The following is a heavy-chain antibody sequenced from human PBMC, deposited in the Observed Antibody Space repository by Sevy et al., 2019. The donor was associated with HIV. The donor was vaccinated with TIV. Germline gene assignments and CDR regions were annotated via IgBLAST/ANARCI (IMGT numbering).Heavy chain of an antibody. V-gene: IGHV3-33*01. D-gene: IGHD3-3*01. J-gene: IGHJ4*02. CDR2: IWYDGSNK. Sequence: GGSLRLSCAASGFTFSSYGMHWVRQAPGKGLEWVAVIWYDGSNKYYADSVKGRFTISRDNSKNTLYLQMNSLRAEDMAVYYCARDTNDFWSGYYNYWGQGTLVTVSS. CDR1: GFTFSSYG. CDR3: ARDTNDFWSGYYNY.